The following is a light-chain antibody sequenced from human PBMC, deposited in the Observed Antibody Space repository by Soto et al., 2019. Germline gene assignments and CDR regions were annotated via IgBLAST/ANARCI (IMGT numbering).Light chain of an antibody. CDR2: GAS. CDR1: QSVSINY. J-gene: IGKJ3*01. Sequence: IVLTQSPGTLSLSPGERATLSCRARQSVSINYLTWYQQKPGQAPRLLIYGASSRATGIPDRFSGSGSGADFTLTISRLEPEDFAVYYCQQYGSSPFTFGPGTKVDI. CDR3: QQYGSSPFT. V-gene: IGKV3-20*01.